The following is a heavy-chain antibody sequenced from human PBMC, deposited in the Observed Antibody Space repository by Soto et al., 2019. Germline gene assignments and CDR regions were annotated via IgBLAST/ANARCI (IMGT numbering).Heavy chain of an antibody. CDR1: GGTFSSYA. D-gene: IGHD2-21*02. V-gene: IGHV1-69*12. CDR3: ATQRPCGGDCYLYFQH. CDR2: IIPIFGTA. J-gene: IGHJ1*01. Sequence: QVQLVQSGAEVKKPGSSVKVSCKASGGTFSSYAISWVRQAPGQGLEWMGGIIPIFGTANYAQKCQGRVTITADESTSTAYMELSSLRSEDTAVYYCATQRPCGGDCYLYFQHWGQGTLVTVSS.